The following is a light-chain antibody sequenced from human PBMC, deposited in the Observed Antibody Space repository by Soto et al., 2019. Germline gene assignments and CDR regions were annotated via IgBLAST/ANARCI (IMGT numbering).Light chain of an antibody. CDR3: QPNNRYAT. J-gene: IGKJ1*01. CDR2: GAS. CDR1: QSVSSN. V-gene: IGKV3-15*01. Sequence: YNRASQSVSSNLAWYQQKPGQAPRLLIYGASTRATGIPARFSGSGSVTEFTPAFSRVLPYRFSSCSGQPNNRYATLGQGTKVDIK.